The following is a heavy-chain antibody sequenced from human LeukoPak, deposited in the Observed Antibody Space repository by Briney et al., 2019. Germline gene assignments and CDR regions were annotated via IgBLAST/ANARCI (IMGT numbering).Heavy chain of an antibody. CDR3: AMSLIADTTMVNYFGY. CDR2: IIPIFGTA. J-gene: IGHJ4*02. D-gene: IGHD5-18*01. CDR1: EGTFSNYA. V-gene: IGHV1-69*01. Sequence: ASVKVSCKASEGTFSNYAISWVRQAPGQGLEWTGGIIPIFGTANYAQKFQGRVTITADESTSTAYMELSRLRSEDTAVYYCAMSLIADTTMVNYFGYWLQGTLVTVSS.